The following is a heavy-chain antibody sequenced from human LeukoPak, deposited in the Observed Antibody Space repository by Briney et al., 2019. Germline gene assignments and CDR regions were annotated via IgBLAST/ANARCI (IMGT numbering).Heavy chain of an antibody. J-gene: IGHJ4*02. CDR3: ARESSVGATSV. CDR1: GYTFTSYY. Sequence: ASVKVSCKASGYTFTSYYMHWVRQAPGQGLEWMGIINASGGSTSYAQKFQGRVTMTRDTSTSTVYMELSSLRSEDTALYYCARESSVGATSVWGQGTLVTVSS. CDR2: INASGGST. D-gene: IGHD1-26*01. V-gene: IGHV1-46*01.